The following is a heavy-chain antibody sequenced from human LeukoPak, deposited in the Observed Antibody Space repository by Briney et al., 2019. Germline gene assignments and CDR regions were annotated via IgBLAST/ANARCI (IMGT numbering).Heavy chain of an antibody. D-gene: IGHD6-6*01. Sequence: PSETLSLTCTVSGGSISNSDYYWDWIRQPPGKGLEWIGYIYYSGSTNYNPSLKSRVTISVDTSKNQFSLKLSSVTAADTAVYYCARVPRPPIAARPTYYFDYWGQGTLVTVSS. J-gene: IGHJ4*02. V-gene: IGHV4-61*08. CDR1: GGSISNSDYY. CDR2: IYYSGST. CDR3: ARVPRPPIAARPTYYFDY.